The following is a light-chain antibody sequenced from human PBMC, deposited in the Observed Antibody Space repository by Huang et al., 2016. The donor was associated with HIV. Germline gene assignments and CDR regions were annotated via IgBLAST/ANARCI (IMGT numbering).Light chain of an antibody. CDR2: DTS. V-gene: IGKV3-11*01. CDR3: QQRSNWPLT. J-gene: IGKJ4*01. Sequence: EVVLTQSPATLSLSPGERANLSCRASQSVRSSLAWYQQIPGQAPRLLIYDTSVRATGVPGRISGSGSGTDFTLTISSLEPEDSALYYCQQRSNWPLTFGGGTKVEIK. CDR1: QSVRSS.